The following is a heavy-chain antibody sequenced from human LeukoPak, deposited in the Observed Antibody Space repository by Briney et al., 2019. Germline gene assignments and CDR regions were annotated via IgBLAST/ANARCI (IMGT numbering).Heavy chain of an antibody. CDR3: VEYYYDSSGYYHDTGYAFDI. Sequence: GGSLRLSCAASGFTFSSYAMSWVRQAPGKGLEWVSAIRGSGGSTYYADSVKGRFTISRDNSKNTLYLQMNSLRAEDTAVYYCVEYYYDSSGYYHDTGYAFDIWGQGTMVTVSS. D-gene: IGHD3-22*01. CDR1: GFTFSSYA. CDR2: IRGSGGST. J-gene: IGHJ3*02. V-gene: IGHV3-23*01.